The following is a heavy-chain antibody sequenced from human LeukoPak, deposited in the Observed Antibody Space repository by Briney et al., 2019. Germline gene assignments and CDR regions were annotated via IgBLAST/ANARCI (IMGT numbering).Heavy chain of an antibody. D-gene: IGHD3-10*01. Sequence: PGGSLRLSCAASGFTFSSYGMHWVRQAPGKGLEWVAFIRYDGSNKYYADSVKGRFTISRDNSKNTLYLQMNSLRAEDTAVYYCAKDYYYGSGSYMDVWGKGTTVTISS. CDR1: GFTFSSYG. V-gene: IGHV3-30*02. CDR3: AKDYYYGSGSYMDV. J-gene: IGHJ6*03. CDR2: IRYDGSNK.